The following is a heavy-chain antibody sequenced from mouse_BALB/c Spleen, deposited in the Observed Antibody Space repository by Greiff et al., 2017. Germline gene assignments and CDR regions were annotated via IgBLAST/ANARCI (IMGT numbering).Heavy chain of an antibody. CDR2: ISDGGSYT. D-gene: IGHD2-1*01. Sequence: EVKLMESGGGLVKPGGSLKLSCAASGFTFSDYYMYWVRQTPEKRLEWVATISDGGSYTYYPDSVKGRFTISRDNAKNNLYLQMSSLKSEDTAMYYCARGGNYVLDYWGQGTTLTVSS. CDR1: GFTFSDYY. J-gene: IGHJ2*01. CDR3: ARGGNYVLDY. V-gene: IGHV5-4*02.